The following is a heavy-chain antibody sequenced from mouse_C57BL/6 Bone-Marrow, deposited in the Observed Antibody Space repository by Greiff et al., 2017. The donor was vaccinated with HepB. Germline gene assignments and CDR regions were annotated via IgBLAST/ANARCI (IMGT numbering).Heavy chain of an antibody. V-gene: IGHV1-63*01. CDR1: GYTFTNYW. CDR3: ARGGVRSYAMDY. Sequence: LQESGAELVRPGTSVKMSCKASGYTFTNYWIGWAKQRPGHGLEWIGDIYPGGGYTNYNEKFKGKATLTADKSSSTAYMQFSSLTSEDSAIYYCARGGVRSYAMDYWGQGTSVTVSS. D-gene: IGHD2-14*01. CDR2: IYPGGGYT. J-gene: IGHJ4*01.